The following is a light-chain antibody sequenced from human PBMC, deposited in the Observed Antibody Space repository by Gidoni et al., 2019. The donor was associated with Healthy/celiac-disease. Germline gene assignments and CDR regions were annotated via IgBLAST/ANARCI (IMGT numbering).Light chain of an antibody. CDR2: EGS. J-gene: IGLJ3*02. CDR3: CSYSGSSLLV. V-gene: IGLV2-23*01. CDR1: SSDVERYNL. Sequence: QSALTQPASVSGSPGQSLTISCTGTSSDVERYNLVSWYQQHQGNAPQLMIYEGSKRPSGVSNRFFASKYGKTASPPLSGLQAEDEADYYCCSYSGSSLLVFGGGTKLTVL.